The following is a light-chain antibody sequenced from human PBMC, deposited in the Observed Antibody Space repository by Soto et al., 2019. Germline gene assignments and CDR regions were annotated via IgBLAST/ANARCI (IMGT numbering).Light chain of an antibody. CDR3: QQRNIWPPVT. V-gene: IGKV3-11*01. Sequence: EIVLTQSPATLSLSPGERATLSCRASPSVPNYLAWYQQKPGQAPRLLIYDAFNRATGIPARFSGSGSGADFTLTISSLEPEDFAVYYCQQRNIWPPVTFGQGTRLEIK. J-gene: IGKJ5*01. CDR1: PSVPNY. CDR2: DAF.